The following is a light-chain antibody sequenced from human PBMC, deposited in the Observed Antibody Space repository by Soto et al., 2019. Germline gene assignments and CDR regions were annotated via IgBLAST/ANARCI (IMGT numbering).Light chain of an antibody. V-gene: IGKV3-15*01. CDR1: QNIRTD. J-gene: IGKJ3*01. CDR2: GAS. Sequence: EVLMTQSPATLSVSPGERATLSCRASQNIRTDLAWYQQKPGQAPRLLIYGASTRATGIPARFSGSGAGTDFTLTISSLQSEDFAVYYCQQYANWPPDNFGPGTKVDFK. CDR3: QQYANWPPDN.